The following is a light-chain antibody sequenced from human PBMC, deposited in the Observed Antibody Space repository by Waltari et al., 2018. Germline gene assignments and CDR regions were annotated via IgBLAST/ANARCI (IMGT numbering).Light chain of an antibody. J-gene: IGLJ2*01. Sequence: YDLAQPFSVSVSPGQTAPTPCSGDVLAAQVGRWFQQRPGQAPTLILYKDTERPSGIPERFSGSSSGATVTLTIRGALLEDEADYHCHAAADNNWFFGGGTKLTVL. CDR1: VLAAQV. CDR3: HAAADNNWF. V-gene: IGLV3-27*01. CDR2: KDT.